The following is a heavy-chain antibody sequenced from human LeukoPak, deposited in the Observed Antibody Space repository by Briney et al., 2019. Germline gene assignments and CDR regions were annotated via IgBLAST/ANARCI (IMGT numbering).Heavy chain of an antibody. CDR1: GFTFSSYS. V-gene: IGHV3-21*01. CDR2: ISSSSSYI. J-gene: IGHJ4*02. Sequence: PGGSLRLSCAASGFTFSSYSMSWVRQAPGKGLEWVSSISSSSSYIYYADSVKGRFTISRDNAKNSLYLQINSLRAEDTAVYYCARSDFWSGYWGQGTLVTVSS. CDR3: ARSDFWSGY. D-gene: IGHD3-3*01.